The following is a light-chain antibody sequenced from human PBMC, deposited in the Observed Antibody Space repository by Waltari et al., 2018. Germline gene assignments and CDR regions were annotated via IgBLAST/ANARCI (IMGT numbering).Light chain of an antibody. Sequence: DVVMTQSPLSLPVTLGQPASISCKSSQSLVHRDGNTYLNWVQQRPGQSQRRLIFKVSNRDSGVPDRFSGSGSGTDFTLIISRVEAEDVGVYYCMQSIYWPWTFGHGTKVEVK. CDR3: MQSIYWPWT. J-gene: IGKJ1*01. CDR1: QSLVHRDGNTY. CDR2: KVS. V-gene: IGKV2-30*02.